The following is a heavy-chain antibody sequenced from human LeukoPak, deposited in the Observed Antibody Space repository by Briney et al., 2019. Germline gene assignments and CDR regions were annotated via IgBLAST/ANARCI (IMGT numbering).Heavy chain of an antibody. CDR3: AILASAPIAAATPIVDY. CDR1: GGSFSGYY. CDR2: INHSGST. Sequence: SETLSLTCAVYGGSFSGYYWSWIRQPPGKGLEWIGKINHSGSTNYNPSLKSRVTISVDTSKNRFSLKLSSVTAADTAVYYCAILASAPIAAATPIVDYWGQGTLVTVSS. J-gene: IGHJ4*02. D-gene: IGHD6-13*01. V-gene: IGHV4-34*01.